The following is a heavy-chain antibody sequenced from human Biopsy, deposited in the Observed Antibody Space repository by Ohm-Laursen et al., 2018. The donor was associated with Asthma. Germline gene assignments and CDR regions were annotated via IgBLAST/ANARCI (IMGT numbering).Heavy chain of an antibody. CDR3: ARAVDYSHYYGIDV. D-gene: IGHD3-10*01. Sequence: ASVKVSCKTSGYTFNSAGITWVRQAPGQGLEWMGWISVYNGNTKVAQKLQNRVTMITDTSASTAYMELRSLRSDDTAVYFCARAVDYSHYYGIDVWGQGTTVTVS. V-gene: IGHV1-18*01. CDR2: ISVYNGNT. CDR1: GYTFNSAG. J-gene: IGHJ6*02.